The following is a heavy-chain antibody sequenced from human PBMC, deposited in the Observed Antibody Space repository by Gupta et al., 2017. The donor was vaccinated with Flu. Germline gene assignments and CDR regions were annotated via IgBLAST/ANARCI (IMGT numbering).Heavy chain of an antibody. Sequence: EVQLLESGGGMVQPGGSPRLSCAASGFTFSSYAMSWVRQAPGKGLEWVSAISGSGGSTYYADSVKGRFTISRDNSKNTLYLQMNSLRAEDTAVYYCAKDSGSSWYNYYYGMDVWGQGTTVTVSS. J-gene: IGHJ6*02. CDR2: ISGSGGST. CDR1: GFTFSSYA. V-gene: IGHV3-23*01. CDR3: AKDSGSSWYNYYYGMDV. D-gene: IGHD6-13*01.